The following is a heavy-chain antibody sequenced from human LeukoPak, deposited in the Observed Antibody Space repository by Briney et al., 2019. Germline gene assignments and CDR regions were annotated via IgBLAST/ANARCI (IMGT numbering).Heavy chain of an antibody. CDR1: GFTVSSNY. Sequence: GGSLRLSCAASGFTVSSNYMSWVRQAPGKGLEWVSVIYSGGSAYYADSVKGRFTISRDNSKNTLYLQMNSLRAEDTAVYYCARDHGPNYYSSGSYDSWGQGTLVTVSS. CDR2: IYSGGSA. J-gene: IGHJ4*02. D-gene: IGHD3-10*01. V-gene: IGHV3-53*01. CDR3: ARDHGPNYYSSGSYDS.